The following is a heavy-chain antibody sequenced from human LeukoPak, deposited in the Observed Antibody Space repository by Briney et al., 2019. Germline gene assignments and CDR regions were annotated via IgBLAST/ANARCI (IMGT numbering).Heavy chain of an antibody. CDR1: GFTFSSYA. V-gene: IGHV3-48*01. CDR2: ISSGSSTI. J-gene: IGHJ6*02. Sequence: GGSLRLSCAASGFTFSSYAMSWVRQAPGKGLEWVSYISSGSSTIYYADSVKGRFTISRDNAKNSLYLQMNSLRAEGTAVYYCARLRYYAMDVWGQGTTVIVSS. CDR3: ARLRYYAMDV.